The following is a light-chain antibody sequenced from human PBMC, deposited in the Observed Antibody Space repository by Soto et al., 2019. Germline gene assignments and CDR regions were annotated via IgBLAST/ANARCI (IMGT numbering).Light chain of an antibody. V-gene: IGLV2-14*01. CDR1: SSDVGAYNY. CDR2: EVS. CDR3: SSYTSSGTLV. J-gene: IGLJ1*01. Sequence: QSVLTQPASVSGSSGQSITISCTGTSSDVGAYNYVSWYQQSPGKAPKLMIYEVSNRPSGISNRFSGSKSGKTASLTISGLQAEDEADYFCSSYTSSGTLVFGTGTKLTVL.